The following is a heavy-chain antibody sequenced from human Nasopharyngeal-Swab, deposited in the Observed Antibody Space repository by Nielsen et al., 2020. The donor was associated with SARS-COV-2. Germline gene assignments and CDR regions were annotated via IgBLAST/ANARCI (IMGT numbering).Heavy chain of an antibody. D-gene: IGHD3-9*01. V-gene: IGHV4-34*01. CDR2: INHSGST. CDR1: GGSFSGYY. Sequence: SETLSLTCAVYGGSFSGYYWSWIRQPPGKGLEWIGEINHSGSTNYNPSLKSRVTISVDTSKNQFSLKLSSVTAADTAVYYCARGVYGILTGYYLGYYYGMDVWGQGTTVTVSS. J-gene: IGHJ6*02. CDR3: ARGVYGILTGYYLGYYYGMDV.